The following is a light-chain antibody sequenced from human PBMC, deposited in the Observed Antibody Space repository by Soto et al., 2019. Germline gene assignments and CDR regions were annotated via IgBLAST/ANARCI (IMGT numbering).Light chain of an antibody. CDR1: QSISSW. CDR2: DAS. V-gene: IGKV1-5*01. CDR3: QLYNRNTWS. J-gene: IGKJ1*01. Sequence: DIQMTQSPSTLSASVGDRVTITCRASQSISSWLAWYQQKPGKAPKLLIYDASSLESGVPSRFSGSESGTEFTLTITTLQPDDFATYFCQLYNRNTWSFGPGTKVDI.